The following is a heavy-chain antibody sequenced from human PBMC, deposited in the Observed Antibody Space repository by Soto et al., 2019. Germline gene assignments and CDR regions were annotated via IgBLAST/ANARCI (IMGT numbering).Heavy chain of an antibody. CDR3: ARASIYSSFAPDLDYYYYSGMDV. CDR1: GGTFSRYA. CDR2: IIPIFDTA. J-gene: IGHJ6*02. D-gene: IGHD4-4*01. V-gene: IGHV1-69*13. Sequence: SVKVSCKASGGTFSRYAISWVRQAPGQGLEWMGGIIPIFDTANYAQKVQGRVTIIADESTSTAYMELSSLRSEDTAVYYCARASIYSSFAPDLDYYYYSGMDVWGQGTTVTVS.